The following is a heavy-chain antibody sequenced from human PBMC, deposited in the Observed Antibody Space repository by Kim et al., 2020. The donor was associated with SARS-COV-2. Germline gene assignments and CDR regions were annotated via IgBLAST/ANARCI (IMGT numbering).Heavy chain of an antibody. CDR3: AKRMNSGDYYFDD. Sequence: GGSLRLSCAASGFTFRSYGMSWVRQAPGKGLEWVSSISSSADKTYYADSVKGRFTISRDDSKNTVYLHMTSLRAEDTATYYCAKRMNSGDYYFDDWGQGTLVTVSS. CDR1: GFTFRSYG. V-gene: IGHV3-23*01. D-gene: IGHD4-17*01. CDR2: ISSSADKT. J-gene: IGHJ4*02.